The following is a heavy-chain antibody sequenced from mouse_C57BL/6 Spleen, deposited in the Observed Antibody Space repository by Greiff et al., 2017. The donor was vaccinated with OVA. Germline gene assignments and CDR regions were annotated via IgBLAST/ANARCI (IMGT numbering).Heavy chain of an antibody. J-gene: IGHJ3*01. CDR1: GYTFTSYW. CDR2: IYPGSGST. CDR3: ARSSIYYDYAFAY. V-gene: IGHV1-55*01. D-gene: IGHD2-4*01. Sequence: VQLQQPGAELVKPGASVKMSCKASGYTFTSYWITWVKQRPGQGLEWIGDIYPGSGSTNYNEKFKSKATLTVDTSSSTAYMQLSSLTSEDSAVYYCARSSIYYDYAFAYWGQGTLVTVSA.